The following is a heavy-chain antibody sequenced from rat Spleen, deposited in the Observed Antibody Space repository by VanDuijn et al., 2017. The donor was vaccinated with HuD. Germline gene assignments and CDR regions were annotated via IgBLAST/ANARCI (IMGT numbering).Heavy chain of an antibody. CDR1: GFTFSHYG. J-gene: IGHJ1*01. CDR3: ARRYYDGSYWYFDF. Sequence: EVQLVESGGGLVQPGRSMKLSCAASGFTFSHYGMAWVRQAPKKGLEWVAYISYDGGSTYYRDSVKGRFTISRDNAKSTLYLQMDSLRSEDTATYYCARRYYDGSYWYFDFWGPGTMVTVSS. V-gene: IGHV5-7*01. CDR2: ISYDGGST. D-gene: IGHD1-12*02.